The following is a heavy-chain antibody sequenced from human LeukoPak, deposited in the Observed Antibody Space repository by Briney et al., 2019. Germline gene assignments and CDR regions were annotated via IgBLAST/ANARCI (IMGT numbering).Heavy chain of an antibody. D-gene: IGHD6-19*01. CDR1: GFTLSSNS. Sequence: GGSLRLSCTVSGFTLSSNSMSWVRHAPGKALEWVSFIYSGSIHYSDSVKSRFTISRDNAKNTLYLQMNSLRAEDTAVYYCAREASIAVAPGYWGQGTLVTFAS. CDR2: IYSGSI. V-gene: IGHV3-53*01. CDR3: AREASIAVAPGY. J-gene: IGHJ4*02.